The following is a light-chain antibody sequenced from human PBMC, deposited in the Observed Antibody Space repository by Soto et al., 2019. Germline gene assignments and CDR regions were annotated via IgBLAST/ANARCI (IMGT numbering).Light chain of an antibody. V-gene: IGKV1-27*01. CDR3: QNYNSARWT. CDR2: LAS. CDR1: EGISNY. Sequence: DIQMTQSPSSLSASVGDRVTITCRASEGISNYLAWYQQKPGKVPKLLIYLASTLQSGVPSRFSGSGSGTDFTLTISSLQPEDVATYYCQNYNSARWTFGQGTKVEIK. J-gene: IGKJ1*01.